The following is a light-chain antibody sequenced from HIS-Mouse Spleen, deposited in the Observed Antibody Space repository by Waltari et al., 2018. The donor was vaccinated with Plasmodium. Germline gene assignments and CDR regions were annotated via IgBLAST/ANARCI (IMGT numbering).Light chain of an antibody. CDR3: SAYTGSSTHVV. CDR2: DVS. V-gene: IGLV2-14*03. CDR1: SSDVGGYNY. J-gene: IGLJ2*01. Sequence: QSALTQPASVSGSPGQSITISCTGTSSDVGGYNYVSWYQQHPGKAPKPMIYDVSNRPSGVPNRFSGSKSGNSASLTICGLQAEDEADYYCSAYTGSSTHVVFGGGTKLTVL.